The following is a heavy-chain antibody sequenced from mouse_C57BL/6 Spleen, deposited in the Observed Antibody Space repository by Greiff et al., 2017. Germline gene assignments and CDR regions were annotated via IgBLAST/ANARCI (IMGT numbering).Heavy chain of an antibody. D-gene: IGHD2-4*01. CDR2: ILPGSGST. J-gene: IGHJ1*03. CDR1: GYTFTGYW. Sequence: VQLQQSGAELMKPGASVKLSCKATGYTFTGYWIEWVKQRPGHGLEWIGEILPGSGSTNYNEKFKGKATFTADTSSNTAYMQLSSLTTEDSAIYYCARSGDDYDGGYWYFDVWGTGTTVTVSS. CDR3: ARSGDDYDGGYWYFDV. V-gene: IGHV1-9*01.